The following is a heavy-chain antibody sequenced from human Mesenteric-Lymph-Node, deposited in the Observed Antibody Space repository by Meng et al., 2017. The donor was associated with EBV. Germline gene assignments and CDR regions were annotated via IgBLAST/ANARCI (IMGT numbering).Heavy chain of an antibody. J-gene: IGHJ4*02. Sequence: VDLADSGGGGVQAGRSLGLSYEASGNTFTDYARHWLRQAPGLRPEWMGWINAGGNARDSHNFQGRVNITSDTSASTAYLDLSFLRSEDTAVYYCANSRSGYDHLWYWGQGTLVTVSS. CDR1: GNTFTDYA. V-gene: IGHV1-3*01. CDR3: ANSRSGYDHLWY. D-gene: IGHD5-12*01. CDR2: INAGGNA.